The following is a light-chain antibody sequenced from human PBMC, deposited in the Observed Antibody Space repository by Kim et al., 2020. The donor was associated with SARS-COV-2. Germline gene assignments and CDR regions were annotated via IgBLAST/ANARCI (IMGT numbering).Light chain of an antibody. Sequence: QSALTQPASVSGSPGQSITISCTATSSDFGNFELVSWYQQHPGKAPKLMIYEVSKRPSGVSSRFSGSKSGSTASLTISGLQAEDEAHYYCCSYAGSTTAVFGGGTQLTVL. CDR2: EVS. CDR1: SSDFGNFEL. V-gene: IGLV2-23*02. J-gene: IGLJ2*01. CDR3: CSYAGSTTAV.